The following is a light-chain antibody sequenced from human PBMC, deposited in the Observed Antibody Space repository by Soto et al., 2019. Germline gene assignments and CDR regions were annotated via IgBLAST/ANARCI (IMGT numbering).Light chain of an antibody. CDR1: QSISSW. J-gene: IGKJ1*01. CDR3: QQYYSYPRT. V-gene: IGKV1-5*01. CDR2: AAS. Sequence: DIQMTQSPSTLCASVGDRVTIACRASQSISSWLAWYQQKPGKAPKLLIYAASTLQSGVPSRFSGSGSGTDFTLTISCLQSEDFATYYCQQYYSYPRTFGQGTKVDIK.